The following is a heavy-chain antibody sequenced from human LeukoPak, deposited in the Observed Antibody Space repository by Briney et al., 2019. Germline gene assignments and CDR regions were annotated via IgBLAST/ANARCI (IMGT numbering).Heavy chain of an antibody. Sequence: GGSLRLSCAASGFTFSSYSMNWVRKAPGKGLEWVSYISSSSSTIYYADSVKGRFTISRDNAKNSLYLQMNSLRAEDTAVYYCARGTTYYYDSSGFPDFDYWGQGALVTVSS. V-gene: IGHV3-48*01. J-gene: IGHJ4*02. CDR1: GFTFSSYS. CDR3: ARGTTYYYDSSGFPDFDY. CDR2: ISSSSSTI. D-gene: IGHD3-22*01.